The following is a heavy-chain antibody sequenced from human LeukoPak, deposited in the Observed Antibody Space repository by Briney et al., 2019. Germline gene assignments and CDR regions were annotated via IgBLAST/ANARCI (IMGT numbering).Heavy chain of an antibody. D-gene: IGHD2-21*01. CDR1: GFAFSTSW. CDR2: IKQDGSER. J-gene: IGHJ4*02. V-gene: IGHV3-7*04. Sequence: PGGSLILSCAASGFAFSTSWMTWVRQAPGEGLEWVANIKQDGSERSYVDSVKGRFTISRDNAKNSLYLQMDSLRAEDTAIYYCARHVRDSTYSQFDYWGQGTLVTVSS. CDR3: ARHVRDSTYSQFDY.